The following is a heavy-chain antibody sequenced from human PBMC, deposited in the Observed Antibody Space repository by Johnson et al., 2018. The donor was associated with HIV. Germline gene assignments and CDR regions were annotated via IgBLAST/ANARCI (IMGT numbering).Heavy chain of an antibody. V-gene: IGHV3-20*04. Sequence: VQLVESGGGVVRPGGSLRLSCAVAGFRFDDYGMSWVRQAPGKGLEWISTINWKGGRTGYVDSLKGRFTISRDNAKNSLYQQMNSLKTEDTAVYYCARGPKNPGLDAFDIWGQGTVVTVSS. CDR2: INWKGGRT. J-gene: IGHJ3*02. CDR1: GFRFDDYG. D-gene: IGHD1-14*01. CDR3: ARGPKNPGLDAFDI.